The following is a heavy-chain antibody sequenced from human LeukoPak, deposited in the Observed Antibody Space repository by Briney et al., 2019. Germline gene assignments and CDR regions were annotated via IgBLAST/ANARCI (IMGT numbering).Heavy chain of an antibody. Sequence: SETLSLTCAVYGGSFSGYYWSWIRQPPGKGLEWIGEINHSGSTNYNPSLKSRVTISVDTSKNQFSLKLSSVTAADTAVYYCARVSPRGYSYGYGYWGQGTLVTVSS. CDR1: GGSFSGYY. D-gene: IGHD5-18*01. J-gene: IGHJ4*02. CDR3: ARVSPRGYSYGYGY. V-gene: IGHV4-34*01. CDR2: INHSGST.